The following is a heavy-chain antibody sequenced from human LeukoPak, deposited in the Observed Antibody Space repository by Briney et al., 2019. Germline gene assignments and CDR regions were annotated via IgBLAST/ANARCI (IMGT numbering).Heavy chain of an antibody. CDR1: GGTFISYA. D-gene: IGHD3-16*02. CDR2: IIPIFGTA. Sequence: SVKVSCKASGGTFISYAISWVRQAPGQGLEWMGRIIPIFGTANYAQKFQGRVTITTDESTSTAYMELRSLRSEDTAVYYCAREARYGGYYYYYYMDVWGKGTTVTVSS. J-gene: IGHJ6*03. V-gene: IGHV1-69*05. CDR3: AREARYGGYYYYYYMDV.